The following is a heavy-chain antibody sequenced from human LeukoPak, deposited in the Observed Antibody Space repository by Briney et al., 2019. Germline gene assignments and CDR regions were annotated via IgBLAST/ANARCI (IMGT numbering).Heavy chain of an antibody. Sequence: GASVKVSCKASGGTFSSYAISWVRQAPGQGLEWMGRIIPILGIANYAQKFQGRVTITADKSTSTAYMELSSLRSEDTAVYYCAIRVVRGVIISPLLYWGQGTLVTVSS. CDR3: AIRVVRGVIISPLLY. J-gene: IGHJ4*02. D-gene: IGHD3-10*01. CDR1: GGTFSSYA. CDR2: IIPILGIA. V-gene: IGHV1-69*04.